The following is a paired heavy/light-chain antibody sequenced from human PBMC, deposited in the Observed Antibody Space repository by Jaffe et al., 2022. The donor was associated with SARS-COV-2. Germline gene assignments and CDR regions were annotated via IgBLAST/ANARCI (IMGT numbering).Light chain of an antibody. V-gene: IGLV3-21*02. Sequence: SYVLTQPPSVSVAPGQTARITCGGNNIGSKSVHWYQQKPGQAPVLVVYDDSDRPSGIPERFSGSNSGNTATLTISRVEAGDEADYYCQVWDSSSDHHWVFGGGTKLTVL. CDR3: QVWDSSSDHHWV. J-gene: IGLJ3*02. CDR2: DDS. CDR1: NIGSKS.
Heavy chain of an antibody. D-gene: IGHD3-3*01. J-gene: IGHJ3*02. CDR2: ISGSGGST. Sequence: EVQLLESGGGLVQPGGSLRLSCAASGFTFSSYAMSWVRQAPGKGLEWVSAISGSGGSTYYADSVKGRFTISRDNSKNTLYLQMNSLRAEDTAVYYCANFGPYYDFWSGSNTNFDIWGQGTMVTVSS. CDR1: GFTFSSYA. V-gene: IGHV3-23*01. CDR3: ANFGPYYDFWSGSNTNFDI.